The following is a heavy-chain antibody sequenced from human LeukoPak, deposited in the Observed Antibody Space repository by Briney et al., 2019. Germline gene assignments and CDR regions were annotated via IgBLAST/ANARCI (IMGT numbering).Heavy chain of an antibody. CDR1: GGTFSSYA. CDR3: ARALGTGTTDYYYYYMDV. J-gene: IGHJ6*03. Sequence: SVKVSRKASGGTFSSYAISWVRQAPGQGLEWMGGIIPIFGTANYAQKFQGRVTITTDESTSTAYMELSSLRSEATAVYYCARALGTGTTDYYYYYMDVWGKGTTVTVSS. CDR2: IIPIFGTA. D-gene: IGHD1-7*01. V-gene: IGHV1-69*05.